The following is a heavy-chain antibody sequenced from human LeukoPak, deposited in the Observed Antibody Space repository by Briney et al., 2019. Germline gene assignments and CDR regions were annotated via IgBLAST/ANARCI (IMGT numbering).Heavy chain of an antibody. CDR1: GYTFTSYA. J-gene: IGHJ6*03. CDR3: AKVGSGWYLSSYHYYMDV. V-gene: IGHV7-4-1*02. D-gene: IGHD6-19*01. Sequence: GASVKVSCKASGYTFTSYAMNWVRQAPGQGLEWMGWINTNTGNPTYAQGFTGRFVFSLDTSVSTAYLQISSLKAEDTAVYYCAKVGSGWYLSSYHYYMDVWGKGTTVTVSS. CDR2: INTNTGNP.